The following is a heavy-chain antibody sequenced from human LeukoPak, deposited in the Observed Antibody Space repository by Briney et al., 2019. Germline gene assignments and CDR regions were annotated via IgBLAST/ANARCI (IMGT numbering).Heavy chain of an antibody. D-gene: IGHD3-22*01. CDR1: GGSISSSSYY. V-gene: IGHV4-39*07. CDR3: ATRNHYYDSSGYIEYFQH. J-gene: IGHJ1*01. Sequence: SETLSLTCTVSGGSISSSSYYWGWIRQPPGKGLEWIRSIYYSGSTYYNPSLKSRVTISVDTSKNQFSLKLSSVTAADTAVYYCATRNHYYDSSGYIEYFQHWGQGTLVTVSS. CDR2: IYYSGST.